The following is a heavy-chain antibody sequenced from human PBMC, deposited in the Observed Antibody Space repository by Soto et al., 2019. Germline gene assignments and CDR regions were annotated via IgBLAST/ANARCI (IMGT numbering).Heavy chain of an antibody. D-gene: IGHD2-15*01. Sequence: ASVEVSCKASGGTFSTYTLSWVRQAPGQGLEWMGRIIPIFGTPYYAQKFQGRVTITADKSTSTVYMELSSLGSDDTAVYFCARGLECRGYCLDKPTWFGPWGQGTLVTVSS. V-gene: IGHV1-69*06. J-gene: IGHJ5*02. CDR3: ARGLECRGYCLDKPTWFGP. CDR2: IIPIFGTP. CDR1: GGTFSTYT.